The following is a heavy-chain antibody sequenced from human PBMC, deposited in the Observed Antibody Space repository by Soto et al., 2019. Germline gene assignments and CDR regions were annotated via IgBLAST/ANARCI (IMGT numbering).Heavy chain of an antibody. CDR2: INAGNGNT. J-gene: IGHJ6*03. CDR1: GYTFTSYA. CDR3: ARGPGLLTYYYMYV. D-gene: IGHD2-15*01. Sequence: QVQLVQSGAEVKKPGASVKVSCKASGYTFTSYAMHWVRQAPGQRLEWMGWINAGNGNTKYSQKFQGRVTIPRDTSASTAYMELSSLRSEETAVFYCARGPGLLTYYYMYVWGKGTTVTVSS. V-gene: IGHV1-3*01.